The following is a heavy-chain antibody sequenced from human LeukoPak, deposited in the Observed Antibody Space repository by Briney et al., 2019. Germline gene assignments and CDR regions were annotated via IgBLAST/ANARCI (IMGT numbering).Heavy chain of an antibody. CDR3: ARDIVVVPAAVYYFDY. V-gene: IGHV4-39*07. J-gene: IGHJ4*02. Sequence: SETLSLTCTVSGGSISSSSYYWGWIRQPPGKGLEWIGSIYYSGSTYYNPSLKSRVTISVDTSKNQFSLKLSSVTAADTAVYYCARDIVVVPAAVYYFDYWGQGTLVTVSS. CDR2: IYYSGST. D-gene: IGHD2-2*01. CDR1: GGSISSSSYY.